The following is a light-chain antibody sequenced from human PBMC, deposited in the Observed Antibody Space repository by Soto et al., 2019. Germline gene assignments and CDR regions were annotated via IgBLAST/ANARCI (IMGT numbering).Light chain of an antibody. CDR1: GSNIGNNY. V-gene: IGLV1-47*01. CDR3: AAWDDNLIGVV. Sequence: QSVLTQPPSASGAPGQRVTISCSGSGSNIGNNYVSWYQQLPGTAPKLLIYSNDQRPSGVPDRFSGSKSGTSASLAISGLRSEDEAEYSCAAWDDNLIGVVFRGGTKLTVL. J-gene: IGLJ2*01. CDR2: SND.